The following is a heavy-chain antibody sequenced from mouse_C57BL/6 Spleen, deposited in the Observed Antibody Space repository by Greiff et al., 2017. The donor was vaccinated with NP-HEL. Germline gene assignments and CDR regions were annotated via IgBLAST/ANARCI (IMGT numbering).Heavy chain of an antibody. D-gene: IGHD2-4*01. V-gene: IGHV1-76*01. J-gene: IGHJ2*01. Sequence: QVQLQQSGAELVRPGASVKLSCKASGYTFTDYYINWVQQRPGQGLEWIARIYPGSGNTYYNEKFKGKATLTAEKSSSTAYMQLSSLTSEDSAVYFCARSVHYDYDGGDFDYWGQGTTLTVSS. CDR3: ARSVHYDYDGGDFDY. CDR2: IYPGSGNT. CDR1: GYTFTDYY.